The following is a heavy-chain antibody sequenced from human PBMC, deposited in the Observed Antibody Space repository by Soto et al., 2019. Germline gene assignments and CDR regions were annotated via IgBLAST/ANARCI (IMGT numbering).Heavy chain of an antibody. CDR3: ARRSLDHDFWSGYYPHDAFDI. D-gene: IGHD3-3*01. V-gene: IGHV4-30-4*01. Sequence: SETLSLTCTVSGGSISSGDYYWSWIRQPPGKGLEWIGYIYYSGSTYYNPSLKSRVTISVDTSKNQFSLKLSSVTAADTAVYYCARRSLDHDFWSGYYPHDAFDIWGQGTMVTVSS. J-gene: IGHJ3*02. CDR1: GGSISSGDYY. CDR2: IYYSGST.